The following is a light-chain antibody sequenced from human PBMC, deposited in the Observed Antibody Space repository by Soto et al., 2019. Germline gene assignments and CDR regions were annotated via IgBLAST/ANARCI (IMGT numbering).Light chain of an antibody. Sequence: QFMLTPPASVSGSPGQSVTISCAGNSSDVGGYNFVSWYQQHPGKAPQLMIYDVSSRPSGATNRFSGSKSGNTASLTISGLQAEDEAIYCCRSYTFWYTYVFGSG. CDR1: SSDVGGYNF. CDR3: RSYTFWYTYV. J-gene: IGLJ1*01. V-gene: IGLV2-14*03. CDR2: DVS.